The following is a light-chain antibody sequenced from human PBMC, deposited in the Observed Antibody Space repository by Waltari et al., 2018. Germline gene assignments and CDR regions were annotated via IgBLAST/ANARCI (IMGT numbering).Light chain of an antibody. CDR3: CSYAGSSAPRV. V-gene: IGLV2-23*01. CDR2: EGS. J-gene: IGLJ3*02. CDR1: SSDCGSYNL. Sequence: QSALTQPASVSGSPGQSITISCTGSSSDCGSYNLFSWYQQHPGKAPKLMIYEGSKRPSGVSNRFSGSKSDNTASLTISGLQAEDEAHYYCCSYAGSSAPRVFGGGTKLTVL.